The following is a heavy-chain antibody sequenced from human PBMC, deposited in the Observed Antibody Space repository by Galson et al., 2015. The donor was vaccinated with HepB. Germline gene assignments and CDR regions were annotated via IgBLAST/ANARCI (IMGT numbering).Heavy chain of an antibody. CDR2: IWYDGSNK. D-gene: IGHD1-1*01. Sequence: SLRLSCAASGFTFSSYGMHWVRQAPGKGLEWVAVIWYDGSNKYYADSVKGRFTISRDNSKNTLYLQMNSLRAEDTAVYYCAILGNWNDPSALYYYYGMDVWGQGTTVTVSS. J-gene: IGHJ6*02. V-gene: IGHV3-33*01. CDR1: GFTFSSYG. CDR3: AILGNWNDPSALYYYYGMDV.